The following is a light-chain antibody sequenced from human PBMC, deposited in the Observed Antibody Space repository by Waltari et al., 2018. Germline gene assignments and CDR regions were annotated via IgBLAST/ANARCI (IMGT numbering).Light chain of an antibody. Sequence: QSALTQSASVSGTPGQSITISCTGTTSDVGAYALVSWYQQHPGEAPKLLICEVFTRPSDSSSRFSGAKSGSTASLTISGLQPEDEGDYYCCSYAGRGTYVFGSGTKVTVL. V-gene: IGLV2-23*02. CDR3: CSYAGRGTYV. J-gene: IGLJ1*01. CDR1: TSDVGAYAL. CDR2: EVF.